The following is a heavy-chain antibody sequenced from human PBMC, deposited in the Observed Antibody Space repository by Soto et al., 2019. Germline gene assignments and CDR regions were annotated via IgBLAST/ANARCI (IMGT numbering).Heavy chain of an antibody. CDR3: ARATYSLYFDY. V-gene: IGHV3-7*04. J-gene: IGHJ4*02. Sequence: EVQLVESGGGLVQPGGSLRLSCAASGFTFSSYWMSWVRQAPGKGLEWVANIKQDGSEKYYVDSVKGRFTISRDNAKNSLYLHMNSLRAEDTAVYYCARATYSLYFDYWGQGTLVTVSS. CDR2: IKQDGSEK. CDR1: GFTFSSYW. D-gene: IGHD5-18*01.